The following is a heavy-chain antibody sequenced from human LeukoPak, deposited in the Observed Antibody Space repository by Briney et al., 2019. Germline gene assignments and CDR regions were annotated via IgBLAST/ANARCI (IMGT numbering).Heavy chain of an antibody. CDR1: GGSISSSSYY. CDR2: IYYSGST. Sequence: SETLSLTCTVSGGSISSSSYYWGWIRQPPGKGLEWIGSIYYSGSTYYNPSLKSRVTISVDTSKNQFSLKLSSVTAADTAVYYCARAFGLGYGDYVTGDAFDIWGQGTMVTVSS. V-gene: IGHV4-39*07. CDR3: ARAFGLGYGDYVTGDAFDI. D-gene: IGHD4-17*01. J-gene: IGHJ3*02.